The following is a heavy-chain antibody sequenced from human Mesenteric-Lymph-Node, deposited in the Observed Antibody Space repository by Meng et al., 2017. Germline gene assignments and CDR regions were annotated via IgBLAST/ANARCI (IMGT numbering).Heavy chain of an antibody. V-gene: IGHV3-11*01. CDR3: ARGGGIAALPPYYSYLMDV. D-gene: IGHD6-6*01. J-gene: IGHJ6*02. CDR1: GFTFSDYY. CDR2: ISATGSTI. Sequence: GESLKISCVASGFTFSDYYMTWIRQAPGKGLEWVSYISATGSTIYYADSVKGRFTISRDNAKNSLYLQMSSLRAEDTAFYYCARGGGIAALPPYYSYLMDVWGQGTTVTVSS.